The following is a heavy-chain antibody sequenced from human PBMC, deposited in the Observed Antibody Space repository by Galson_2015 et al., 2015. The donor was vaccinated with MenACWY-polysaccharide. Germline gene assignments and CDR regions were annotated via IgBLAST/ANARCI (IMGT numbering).Heavy chain of an antibody. V-gene: IGHV4-39*02. CDR2: IYYSGIT. CDR3: AREIGARNGYNF. D-gene: IGHD5-24*01. CDR1: GGSISSSSYY. J-gene: IGHJ4*02. Sequence: SETLSLTCTVSGGSISSSSYYWGWIRQHPGKGLEWIGSIYYSGITHYNPSLKSRVTISVDTSRNQFSLKLSSVAAADTALYYCAREIGARNGYNFWGQGTLVTVSS.